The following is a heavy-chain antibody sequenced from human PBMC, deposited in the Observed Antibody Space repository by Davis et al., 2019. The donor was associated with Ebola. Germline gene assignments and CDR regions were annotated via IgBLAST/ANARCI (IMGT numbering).Heavy chain of an antibody. CDR1: GYSFTTYW. V-gene: IGHV5-51*01. J-gene: IGHJ3*02. CDR3: AIFYDSSGYLDAFDI. D-gene: IGHD3-22*01. Sequence: GESLKISCKGSGYSFTTYWIAWVRQMPGKGLEWMGIIYPGDSDTRYSPSFQGQVTISADKSISTAYLQWSSLKASDTAMYYCAIFYDSSGYLDAFDIWGQGTMVTVSS. CDR2: IYPGDSDT.